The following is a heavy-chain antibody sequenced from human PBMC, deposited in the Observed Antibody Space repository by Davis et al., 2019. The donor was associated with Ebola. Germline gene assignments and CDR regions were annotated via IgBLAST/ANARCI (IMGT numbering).Heavy chain of an antibody. CDR3: ARSPIYYYYGMDV. Sequence: SETLSLTCTVSGGSVSSGSYYWSWIRQHPGKGLEWIGYIYYSGSTNYNPSLKSRVTISVDTSKNQFSLKLSSVTAADTAVYYCARSPIYYYYGMDVWGQGTTVTVSS. J-gene: IGHJ6*02. CDR2: IYYSGST. CDR1: GGSVSSGSYY. V-gene: IGHV4-61*01.